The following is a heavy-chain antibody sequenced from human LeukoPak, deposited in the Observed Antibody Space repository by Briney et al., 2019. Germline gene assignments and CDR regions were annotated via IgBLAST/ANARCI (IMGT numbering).Heavy chain of an antibody. V-gene: IGHV4-34*01. J-gene: IGHJ4*02. CDR3: ARASSGSYSRYFDY. CDR2: INHSGST. CDR1: GGSFSGYY. Sequence: SSETLSLTCAVYGGSFSGYYWSWIRQPPGKGLEWIGEINHSGSTKYNPSLKSRVTISVDTSKNQFSLNLSSVTAADTAVYYCARASSGSYSRYFDYWGQGTLVTVSS. D-gene: IGHD1-26*01.